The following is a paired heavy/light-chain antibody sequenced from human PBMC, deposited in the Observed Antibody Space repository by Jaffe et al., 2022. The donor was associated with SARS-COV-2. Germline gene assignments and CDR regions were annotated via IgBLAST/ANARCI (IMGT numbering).Light chain of an antibody. CDR3: QQYGSSPLT. Sequence: EIVLTQSPGTLSLSPGERATLSCRASQTVNSNYLAWYQQKPGQSPRLLIFDASSRATGISDRFSGSGSGTDFTLTISRLEPEDFAVYYCQQYGSSPLTFGGGTKVEIK. CDR1: QTVNSNY. CDR2: DAS. V-gene: IGKV3-20*01. J-gene: IGKJ4*01.
Heavy chain of an antibody. J-gene: IGHJ4*02. Sequence: QVRLVQSGAEVKKPGASVKVSCKASGYIFTNYYIHWVRQAPGQGLEWMAIVSPSGGSSTYAQNFRGRVTMTRDTSTNTVYMELSSLRSEDTAIYYCARVSSGSGYYDCWGQGTLVTVSS. CDR2: VSPSGGSS. CDR3: ARVSSGSGYYDC. D-gene: IGHD6-19*01. V-gene: IGHV1-46*01. CDR1: GYIFTNYY.